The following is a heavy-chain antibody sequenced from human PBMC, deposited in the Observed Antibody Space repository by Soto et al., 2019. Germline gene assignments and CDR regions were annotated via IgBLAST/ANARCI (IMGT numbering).Heavy chain of an antibody. CDR2: IKYSGTT. CDR3: ARDFNDILTGYADVVLDI. J-gene: IGHJ3*02. CDR1: GVYISSSSCH. D-gene: IGHD3-9*01. V-gene: IGHV4-39*02. Sequence: PSETLSLTCTVSGVYISSSSCHWGWIRQPPGKGLEWIASIKYSGTTFYNPSLKSRVTLSVDTSKNQFALKLSSVTAAETAVYYCARDFNDILTGYADVVLDIWGQGTMVTVSS.